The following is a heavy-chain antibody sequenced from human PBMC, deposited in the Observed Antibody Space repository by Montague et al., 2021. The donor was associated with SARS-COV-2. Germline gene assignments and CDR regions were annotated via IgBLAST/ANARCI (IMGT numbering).Heavy chain of an antibody. V-gene: IGHV3-53*01. Sequence: SLRPSCAASGFTVSSNYMSWVRQAPGKGLEWVSVIYSGGSTYYADSVKGRFTISRDNSKNTLYLQMNSLRAEDTAVYYCARDRGGNYYFDYWGQGTLVTVSS. CDR2: IYSGGST. CDR3: ARDRGGNYYFDY. CDR1: GFTVSSNY. D-gene: IGHD1-7*01. J-gene: IGHJ4*02.